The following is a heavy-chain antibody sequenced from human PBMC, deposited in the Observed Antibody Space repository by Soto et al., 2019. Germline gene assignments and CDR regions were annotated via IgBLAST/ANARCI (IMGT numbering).Heavy chain of an antibody. D-gene: IGHD2-15*01. CDR3: SGCSGGACHKNYGMDV. CDR1: GFTFSSCT. V-gene: IGHV3-21*06. J-gene: IGHJ6*02. CDR2: ISPSSGHI. Sequence: EVHLVESGGGLVKPGGSLRLSCAVSGFTFSSCTMNWVRQAPGKGLEWVSSISPSSGHIYYADSVKGRFTISRDNAKNTLCLQMTSLRGEDTAVDYCSGCSGGACHKNYGMDVWGQGTTVTVSS.